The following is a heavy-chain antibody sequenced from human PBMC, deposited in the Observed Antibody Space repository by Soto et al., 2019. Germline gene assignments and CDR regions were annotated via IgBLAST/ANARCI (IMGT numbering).Heavy chain of an antibody. Sequence: QVQLQESGPGLVRPSGTVSLTCAVSGGSISSGNWWSWVRQPPGKGLEWIGEIHHSGSTNHNPSLKSRVTMSVVPSKNLFSLTLNSVTAADTAFYYCARDQGSHPGDWGQGTLVSVSS. CDR2: IHHSGST. CDR1: GGSISSGNW. J-gene: IGHJ4*02. CDR3: ARDQGSHPGD. V-gene: IGHV4-4*02. D-gene: IGHD6-13*01.